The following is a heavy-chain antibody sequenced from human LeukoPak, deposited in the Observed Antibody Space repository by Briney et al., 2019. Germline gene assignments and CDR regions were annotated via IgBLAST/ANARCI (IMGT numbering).Heavy chain of an antibody. Sequence: GGSLKLSCEASGFTFSSSGMSWVRQAPGKGLEWVSGIGGSDRSTYYADSVKGRFTISRDNSKYTVYLQMKSLRAEDTAVYYCAKQNYYDSSGYYLGGFRRPGDFDYWGQGTLVTVSS. CDR1: GFTFSSSG. CDR2: IGGSDRST. V-gene: IGHV3-23*01. J-gene: IGHJ4*02. CDR3: AKQNYYDSSGYYLGGFRRPGDFDY. D-gene: IGHD3-22*01.